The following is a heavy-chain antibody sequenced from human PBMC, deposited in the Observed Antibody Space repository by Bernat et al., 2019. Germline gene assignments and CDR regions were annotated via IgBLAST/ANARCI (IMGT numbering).Heavy chain of an antibody. Sequence: QVQLVQSGAEVKKPGASVKVSCKASGYTFTSYYMHWVRQAPGQGLEWMGIINPSGGSTSYAQKFQGRVTMTRDTSTSTVYMELSSLRSEDTAVYYCARDNYYDSSGPFEYFQHWGQGTLVTVSS. J-gene: IGHJ1*01. D-gene: IGHD3-22*01. CDR3: ARDNYYDSSGPFEYFQH. CDR1: GYTFTSYY. CDR2: INPSGGST. V-gene: IGHV1-46*01.